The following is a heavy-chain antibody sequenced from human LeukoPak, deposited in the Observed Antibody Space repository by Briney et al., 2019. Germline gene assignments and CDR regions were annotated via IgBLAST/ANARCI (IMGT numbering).Heavy chain of an antibody. D-gene: IGHD2-2*01. CDR3: ARDLCSSTSCAGDY. J-gene: IGHJ4*02. CDR2: ISSSSSYI. V-gene: IGHV3-21*01. Sequence: PGGSLRLSCAASGFTFSSYSMNWVRQAPGKGLEWVSSISSSSSYIYYADSVKGRFTISRDNAKNSLYLQMNSLRAEDTAVYYCARDLCSSTSCAGDYWGQGTLVTVSS. CDR1: GFTFSSYS.